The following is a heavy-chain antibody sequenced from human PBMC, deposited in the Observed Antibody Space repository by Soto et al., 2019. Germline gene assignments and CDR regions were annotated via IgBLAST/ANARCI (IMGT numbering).Heavy chain of an antibody. D-gene: IGHD5-18*01. V-gene: IGHV3-23*01. CDR2: ISGSGGST. CDR3: AKDRGPTWIQGV. CDR1: GFTFSSYA. Sequence: GGSLRLSCASSGFTFSSYAMSWVRQAPGKGLEWVSAISGSGGSTYYADSVKGRFTISRDNSKNTLYLQMNSLRAEDTAVYYCAKDRGPTWIQGVWGQGTTVTVSS. J-gene: IGHJ6*02.